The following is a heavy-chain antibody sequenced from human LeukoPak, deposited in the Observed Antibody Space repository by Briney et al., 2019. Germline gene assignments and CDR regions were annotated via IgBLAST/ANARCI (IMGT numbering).Heavy chain of an antibody. V-gene: IGHV3-7*01. D-gene: IGHD3-10*01. Sequence: GGSLRLSCAASGFTFSAYLMSWVRQAPGKGLEWVANIREDGSEKYYVDSVKGQFTISSDNAKNSLFLQMDSLRAEDTAVYYCARDLAGHYYGSGSSFDYWGQGTLVTVSS. J-gene: IGHJ4*02. CDR2: IREDGSEK. CDR3: ARDLAGHYYGSGSSFDY. CDR1: GFTFSAYL.